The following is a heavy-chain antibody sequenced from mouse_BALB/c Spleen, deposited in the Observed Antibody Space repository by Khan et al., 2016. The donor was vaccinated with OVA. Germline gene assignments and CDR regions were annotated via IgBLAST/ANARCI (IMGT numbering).Heavy chain of an antibody. V-gene: IGHV10-1*02. CDR3: VRHYGSSYFDY. CDR1: GFTFNTYA. Sequence: EVQLVESGGGLVQPKGSLKLSCAASGFTFNTYAMNWVRQAPGKGLEWVARIRSKSNNYATYYADSVKDRLTISRDDSQSMLYLQMNNLKTEDTAMYYCVRHYGSSYFDYWGQSTTLTVSS. J-gene: IGHJ2*01. CDR2: IRSKSNNYAT. D-gene: IGHD1-1*01.